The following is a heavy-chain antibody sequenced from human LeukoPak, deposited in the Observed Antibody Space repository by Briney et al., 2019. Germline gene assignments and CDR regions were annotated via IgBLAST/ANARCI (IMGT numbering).Heavy chain of an antibody. J-gene: IGHJ3*02. V-gene: IGHV4-34*01. Sequence: SDTLSLTCAVYGGSFSGYYWSWIRQPSGKGLECIGEINHSGSTNYNPSLKSRVTISVDTSKNQFSLKLSSVTAADTAVYYCARYGDSSGRRAFDIWGQGTMVTVSS. CDR2: INHSGST. D-gene: IGHD3-22*01. CDR3: ARYGDSSGRRAFDI. CDR1: GGSFSGYY.